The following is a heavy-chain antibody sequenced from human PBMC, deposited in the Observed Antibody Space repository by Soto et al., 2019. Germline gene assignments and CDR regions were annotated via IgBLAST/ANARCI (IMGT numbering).Heavy chain of an antibody. V-gene: IGHV4-31*03. CDR3: ARGMVRGVFDY. J-gene: IGHJ4*02. CDR1: GGSISSGGYY. D-gene: IGHD3-10*01. CDR2: IYYSGST. Sequence: TLSLTCTVSGGSISSGGYYWSWIRQQPGKGLEWIGYIYYSGSTYYNPSLKSRVTISVDTSKNQFSLKLSSVTAADTAVYYCARGMVRGVFDYWGQGTLVTVSS.